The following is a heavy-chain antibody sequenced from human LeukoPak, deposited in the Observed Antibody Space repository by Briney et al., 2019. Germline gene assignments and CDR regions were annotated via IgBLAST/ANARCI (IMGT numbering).Heavy chain of an antibody. CDR3: ARDLRGTTTY. Sequence: AGGSLRLSCAASGFTFSSYSMTWVRQAPGKGLEWVSSISSSSSHIYYADSVKGRFTISRDNAKNSLYLQMNSLRAEDTAVYYCARDLRGTTTYWGQGTLVTVSS. J-gene: IGHJ4*02. D-gene: IGHD2/OR15-2a*01. CDR2: ISSSSSHI. V-gene: IGHV3-21*01. CDR1: GFTFSSYS.